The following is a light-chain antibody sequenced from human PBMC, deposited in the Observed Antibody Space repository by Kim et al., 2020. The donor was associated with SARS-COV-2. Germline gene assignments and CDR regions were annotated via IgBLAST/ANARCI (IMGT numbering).Light chain of an antibody. J-gene: IGKJ4*01. CDR3: QQYGSSPET. CDR2: GTS. Sequence: PGEGATLSCRASQSVTSDCLAWYQQKPGQAPRLLIYGTSSRATGIPDRFSGSGSGTDFSLSINRLEPEDFAVYYCQQYGSSPETFGGGTKVDIK. CDR1: QSVTSDC. V-gene: IGKV3-20*01.